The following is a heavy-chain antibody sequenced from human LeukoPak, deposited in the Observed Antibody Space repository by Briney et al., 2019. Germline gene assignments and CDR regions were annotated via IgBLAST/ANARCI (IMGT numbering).Heavy chain of an antibody. D-gene: IGHD4-11*01. J-gene: IGHJ4*02. Sequence: ASVKVSCKASGYTFTGYYMHWVRQAPGQGLEWMVWINPYSGGTNYAQKFQGRVTMARDTSISTGYMELSSLRSDDTAVYYCASQDDYSNYGGVYWGQGTLVTVSS. CDR3: ASQDDYSNYGGVY. CDR2: INPYSGGT. CDR1: GYTFTGYY. V-gene: IGHV1-2*02.